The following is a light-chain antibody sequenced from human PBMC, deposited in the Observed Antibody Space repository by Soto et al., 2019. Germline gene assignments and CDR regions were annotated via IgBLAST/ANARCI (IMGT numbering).Light chain of an antibody. V-gene: IGKV3-11*01. CDR1: QSVGKY. CDR3: QQRSNWPLLT. Sequence: EIVMTQSPATLSLSPGERATLSCRASQSVGKYLVWYQQKPGQAPRLLIYDASNRATGIPARFSGSGSGTDFTLTISSLEPEDFAVYYCQQRSNWPLLTFGGGTKVDIK. J-gene: IGKJ4*01. CDR2: DAS.